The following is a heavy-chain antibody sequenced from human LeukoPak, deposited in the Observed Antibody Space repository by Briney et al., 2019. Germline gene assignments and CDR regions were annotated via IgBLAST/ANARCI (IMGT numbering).Heavy chain of an antibody. CDR2: IKQDGSEK. D-gene: IGHD3-22*01. V-gene: IGHV3-7*01. Sequence: GGSLRLSCAASGLTFSSYWMSWVRQAPGKGLEWVANIKQDGSEKYYVDSVKGRFTISRDNAKNSLYLQMNSLRAEDTAVYYCARDLYDSSGYSDYWGQGTLVTVSS. CDR1: GLTFSSYW. CDR3: ARDLYDSSGYSDY. J-gene: IGHJ4*02.